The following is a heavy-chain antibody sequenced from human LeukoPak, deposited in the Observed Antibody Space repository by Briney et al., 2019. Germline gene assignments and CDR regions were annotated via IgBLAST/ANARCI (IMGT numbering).Heavy chain of an antibody. D-gene: IGHD2/OR15-2a*01. Sequence: SETLSLACTVSGGSISSYYWSWIRQPPGKGLEWIAYISDIGSINYNPSLKSRVTISLDTSKNQFSLKLSSVTAADAAVYYCAGHHPRNTVDFWGQGTLVTVSS. J-gene: IGHJ4*02. CDR1: GGSISSYY. V-gene: IGHV4-59*08. CDR3: AGHHPRNTVDF. CDR2: ISDIGSI.